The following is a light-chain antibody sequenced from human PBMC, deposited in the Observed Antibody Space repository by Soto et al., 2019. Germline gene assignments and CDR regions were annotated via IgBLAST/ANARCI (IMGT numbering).Light chain of an antibody. J-gene: IGLJ2*01. CDR1: SSDVGIYNF. CDR3: CSFADTYTLI. V-gene: IGLV2-11*01. Sequence: QSVLTQPRSVSGSPGQSVSISCTGTSSDVGIYNFVSWYQQHAGKAPKLIIYDVTKRPSGVPDRFSGSKSGNTASLTISGLQAEDEADYYCCSFADTYTLIFGGGTKLTVL. CDR2: DVT.